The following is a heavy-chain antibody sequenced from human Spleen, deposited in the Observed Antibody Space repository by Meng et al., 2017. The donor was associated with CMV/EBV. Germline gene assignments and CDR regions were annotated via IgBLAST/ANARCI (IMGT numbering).Heavy chain of an antibody. CDR2: IQNDGTT. V-gene: IGHV3-66*02. CDR1: GFIFSSYS. CDR3: ASHDFWSGNRDY. Sequence: GGSLRLSCAASGFIFSSYSMNWVRQAPGKGLEWVSIIQNDGTTYYTDSVKGRFTISRDNSKNTLYLQMNSLRTEDTAVHYCASHDFWSGNRDYWGQGALVTVSS. D-gene: IGHD3-3*01. J-gene: IGHJ4*02.